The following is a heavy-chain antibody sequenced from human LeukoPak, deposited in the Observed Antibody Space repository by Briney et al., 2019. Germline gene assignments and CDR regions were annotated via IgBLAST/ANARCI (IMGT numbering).Heavy chain of an antibody. Sequence: PSETLSLTCTVSGGSISSYYWSWIRQPAGKGLEWIGRIYTSGSTNYNPSLKSRVTMSVDTSKNQFTLKLSSVTAADTAVYYCARSTYYCSGGSCYPNWFDPWGQGTLVTASS. V-gene: IGHV4-4*07. CDR2: IYTSGST. J-gene: IGHJ5*02. CDR3: ARSTYYCSGGSCYPNWFDP. CDR1: GGSISSYY. D-gene: IGHD2-15*01.